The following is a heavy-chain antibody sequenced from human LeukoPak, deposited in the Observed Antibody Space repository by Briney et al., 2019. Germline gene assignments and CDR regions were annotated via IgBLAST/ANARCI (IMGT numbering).Heavy chain of an antibody. CDR3: AVAAAGTYYFDY. D-gene: IGHD6-13*01. CDR1: GYTFTSYA. V-gene: IGHV1-3*01. J-gene: IGHJ4*02. CDR2: INAGNGNT. Sequence: ASVKVSCKASGYTFTSYAMHWVRQAPGQRLEWMGWINAGNGNTKYSQKFQGRVTITRDTSASTAYMELSRLRSDDTAVYYCAVAAAGTYYFDYWGQGTLVTVSS.